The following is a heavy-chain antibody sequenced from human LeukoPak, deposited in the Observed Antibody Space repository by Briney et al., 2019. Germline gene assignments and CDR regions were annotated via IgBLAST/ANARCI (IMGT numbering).Heavy chain of an antibody. J-gene: IGHJ4*02. V-gene: IGHV3-21*01. CDR2: ISSSSSYI. CDR1: GFTFSSYS. CDR3: ARELITMVRGVYYFDY. D-gene: IGHD3-10*01. Sequence: PGGSLRLSCAASGFTFSSYSMNWVRQAPGKGLEWVSSISSSSSYIYYADSVKGRFTISRDNAKNSLYLQMNSLRAEDTAVYYCARELITMVRGVYYFDYWGQGTLVTVSS.